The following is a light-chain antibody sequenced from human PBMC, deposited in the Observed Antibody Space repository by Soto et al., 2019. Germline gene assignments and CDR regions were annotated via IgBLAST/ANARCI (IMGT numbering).Light chain of an antibody. CDR1: QRISTD. CDR2: DAS. CDR3: QQCSNYLLT. V-gene: IGKV3-11*01. Sequence: EIVLTQSPATLSLSPGERATLSCRASQRISTDVAWYQQKPGQAPRLLIYDASNRAAGIPARFSGSGSGTDFTLTISSLEPEDFSVYYCQQCSNYLLTFGGGTKVEIK. J-gene: IGKJ4*01.